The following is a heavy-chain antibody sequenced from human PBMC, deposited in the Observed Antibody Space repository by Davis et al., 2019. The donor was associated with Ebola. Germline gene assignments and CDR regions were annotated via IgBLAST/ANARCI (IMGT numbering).Heavy chain of an antibody. CDR3: AKLTRFLDQSSWFDP. D-gene: IGHD3-3*01. V-gene: IGHV4-61*08. Sequence: SETLSLTCTVSGASVSSGAYYWSWIRQSPGKGLEWIGHIYYSATTTYNPSFRGRVIMSRDSSKNQFSLKINSVTPADTAVYYCAKLTRFLDQSSWFDPWGQGTLVTVSS. J-gene: IGHJ5*02. CDR2: IYYSATT. CDR1: GASVSSGAYY.